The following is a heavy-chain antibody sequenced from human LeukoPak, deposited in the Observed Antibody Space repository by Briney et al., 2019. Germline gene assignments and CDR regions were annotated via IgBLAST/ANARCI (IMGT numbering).Heavy chain of an antibody. D-gene: IGHD6-13*01. CDR2: ISPNSGGT. J-gene: IGHJ5*02. CDR3: ASGGAIAASNNWFDP. CDR1: GYTFTSYG. Sequence: GASVKVSCKASGYTFTSYGISWVRQAPGQGLEWMGWISPNSGGTNYAQKFQGRVTMTRDTSISTAYMEPSRLRSDDTAVYYCASGGAIAASNNWFDPWGQGTLVTVSS. V-gene: IGHV1-2*02.